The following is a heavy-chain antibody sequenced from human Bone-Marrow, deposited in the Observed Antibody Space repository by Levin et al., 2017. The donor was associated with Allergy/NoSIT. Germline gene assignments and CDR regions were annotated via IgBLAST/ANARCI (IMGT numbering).Heavy chain of an antibody. CDR1: SFSLSDAW. CDR2: IKRNSDGGTP. J-gene: IGHJ4*02. D-gene: IGHD2-21*01. Sequence: GGSLRLSCTASSFSLSDAWMSWVRQAPGKGLEWVGRIKRNSDGGTPDYAAPVKGRFTISRDDSKNTLHLEMNRLKTEDTAMYCCWNRRLVPAYYHDYWGQGTLVTVSS. CDR3: WNRRLVPAYYHDY. V-gene: IGHV3-15*01.